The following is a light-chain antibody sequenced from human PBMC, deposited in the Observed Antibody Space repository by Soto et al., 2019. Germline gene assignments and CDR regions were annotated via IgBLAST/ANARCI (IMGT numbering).Light chain of an antibody. J-gene: IGKJ1*01. CDR1: QSVSSY. CDR2: DAS. V-gene: IGKV3-11*01. Sequence: EIELTQSPATLSLSPGERATLSCRASQSVSSYLAWYQQKPGQAPRLLIYDASNRATGIPTRFSGSGSGTDFTLTISSLEPEDFAVYYCEQRSNWSPGTFGQGNKVEIK. CDR3: EQRSNWSPGT.